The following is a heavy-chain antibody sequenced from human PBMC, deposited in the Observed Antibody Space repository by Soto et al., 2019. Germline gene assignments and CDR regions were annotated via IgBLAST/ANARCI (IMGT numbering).Heavy chain of an antibody. J-gene: IGHJ4*02. CDR1: GGSISSYY. V-gene: IGHV4-59*08. CDR2: IYYSGSP. Sequence: SETLSLTCTVSGGSISSYYWSWIRQPPGKGLEWIGYIYYSGSPNYNPSLKSRVTISVDTSKNQFSLKRSSVTAADTAVYYCARQDILAGWRFDYWGQGTLVTVSS. D-gene: IGHD3-9*01. CDR3: ARQDILAGWRFDY.